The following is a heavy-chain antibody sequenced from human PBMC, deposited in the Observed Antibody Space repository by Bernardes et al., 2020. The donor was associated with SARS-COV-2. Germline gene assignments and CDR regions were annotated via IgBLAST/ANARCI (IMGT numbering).Heavy chain of an antibody. D-gene: IGHD3-16*01. CDR1: GFTFSSYW. CDR2: IKQDGSEK. J-gene: IGHJ3*02. V-gene: IGHV3-7*01. Sequence: GGSLRLSCAASGFTFSSYWMSWVRQAPGKGLEWVANIKQDGSEKYYVDSVKGRFTISRDNAKNSLYLQMNSLRAEDTAVYYCARGVRLGELLPDAFDIWGQGTMVTVSS. CDR3: ARGVRLGELLPDAFDI.